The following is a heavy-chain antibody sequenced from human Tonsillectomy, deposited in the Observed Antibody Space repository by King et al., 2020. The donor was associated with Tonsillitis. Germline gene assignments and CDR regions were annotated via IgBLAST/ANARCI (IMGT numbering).Heavy chain of an antibody. CDR3: ARGVITVSGSGFDS. Sequence: VQLVESGGGLVQPGGSLRLSCAASGFTFSTYDMHWGRQDTGKGLEWGSAIGTAGDTYYPGSVKGRCTIARENAKNSLYLQMNRLRAGDTAVYYCARGVITVSGSGFDSWGQGTLVTVSS. J-gene: IGHJ4*02. CDR2: IGTAGDT. V-gene: IGHV3-13*01. D-gene: IGHD6-19*01. CDR1: GFTFSTYD.